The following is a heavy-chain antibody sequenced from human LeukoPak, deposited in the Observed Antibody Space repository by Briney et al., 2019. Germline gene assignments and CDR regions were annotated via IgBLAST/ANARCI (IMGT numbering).Heavy chain of an antibody. CDR1: GGSISSSSYY. V-gene: IGHV4-39*07. D-gene: IGHD2-2*01. J-gene: IGHJ5*02. CDR2: IYYSGST. CDR3: ARDCSSTSCYSQRFDP. Sequence: SETLSLTCTVSGGSISSSSYYWGWIRQPPGKGLEWIGSIYYSGSTYYNPSLKSRVTISVDTSKNQFSLKLSSVTAADTAVYYCARDCSSTSCYSQRFDPWGQGTLVTVSS.